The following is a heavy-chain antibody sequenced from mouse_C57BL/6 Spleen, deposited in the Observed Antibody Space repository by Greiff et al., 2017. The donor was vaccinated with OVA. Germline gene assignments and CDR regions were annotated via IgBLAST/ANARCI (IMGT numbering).Heavy chain of an antibody. CDR3: TRRERCAY. Sequence: QVQLQQSGAELVRPGASVTLSCKASGYTFTDYEMHWVKQTPVHGLEWIGAIDPETGGTAYNQKFKGKAILTADKSSSTAYMELRSLTSEDSAVYYCTRRERCAYWGQGTLVTVSA. V-gene: IGHV1-15*01. J-gene: IGHJ3*01. CDR1: GYTFTDYE. CDR2: IDPETGGT.